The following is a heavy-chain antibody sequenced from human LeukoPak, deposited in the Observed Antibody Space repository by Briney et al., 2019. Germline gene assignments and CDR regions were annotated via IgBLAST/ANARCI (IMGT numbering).Heavy chain of an antibody. V-gene: IGHV3-23*01. CDR1: GLTFSFYA. D-gene: IGHD1-1*01. J-gene: IGHJ4*02. CDR3: AKDFVRYNIQFDY. Sequence: GGSLRLSCAASGLTFSFYAMSWVRQAPGKGLEWVSSISGGGAGTYYADSVRGRFTISRDNSKNTLYLQMNSLRAEDTALYYCAKDFVRYNIQFDYWGQGALVTVSS. CDR2: ISGGGAGT.